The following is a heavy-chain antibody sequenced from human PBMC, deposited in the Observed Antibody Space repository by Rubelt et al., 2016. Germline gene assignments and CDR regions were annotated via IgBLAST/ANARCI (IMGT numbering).Heavy chain of an antibody. J-gene: IGHJ4*02. V-gene: IGHV1-3*01. CDR2: INAGNGNT. Sequence: QVQLVQSGAEVKKPGASVKVSCKASGYTFTSYAMHWVRQAPGQRLEWMGWINAGNGNTKYSQKFQGRVTMTTDTSTSTAYRGLRSLRSDDTAVYYCARNLIMITFGGVIVPPDYWGQGTLVTVSS. CDR3: ARNLIMITFGGVIVPPDY. CDR1: GYTFTSYA. D-gene: IGHD3-16*02.